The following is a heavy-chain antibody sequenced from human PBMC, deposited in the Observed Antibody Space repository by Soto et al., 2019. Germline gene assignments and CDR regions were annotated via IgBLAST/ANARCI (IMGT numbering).Heavy chain of an antibody. CDR1: GFTFSSYA. J-gene: IGHJ4*02. V-gene: IGHV3-23*01. CDR2: ISGGGGDT. Sequence: GGSLRLSCAASGFTFSSYAMSWVRQAPGKGLEWVSAISGGGGDTSYADSVKGRFTISRDSSKNTLFLQMNSLRGEDTAIYYCAKRAYPFYFDSWGQGTLVTVSS. CDR3: AKRAYPFYFDS. D-gene: IGHD2-2*02.